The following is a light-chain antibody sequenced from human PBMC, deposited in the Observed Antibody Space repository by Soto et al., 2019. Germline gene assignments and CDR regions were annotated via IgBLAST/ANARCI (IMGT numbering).Light chain of an antibody. V-gene: IGKV1-27*01. CDR2: SAS. J-gene: IGKJ4*01. CDR3: QRTCNAPRT. CDR1: QGIRNY. Sequence: DIQLTQSPSSLSASVGDRVTLTCRVSQGIRNYLSWYRQKPGIVPNLLIYSASSLQSRLPSRFSGRGSGTYFTLTISSPQPEDVATYSGQRTCNAPRTFGGGTKVDIK.